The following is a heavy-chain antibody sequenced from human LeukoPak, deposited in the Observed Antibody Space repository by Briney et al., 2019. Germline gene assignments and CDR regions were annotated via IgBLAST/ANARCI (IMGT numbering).Heavy chain of an antibody. V-gene: IGHV1-24*01. D-gene: IGHD3-10*01. CDR2: FDPEDGET. J-gene: IGHJ4*02. Sequence: ASVKVSCKVSGYTLTELSMHWVRQAPGKGLEWMGGFDPEDGETIYAQKFQGRVTMTEDTSTDTAYMELSSLRSDDTAVYYCARDFKDYYYGSGSYSHFDYWGQGTLVTVSS. CDR3: ARDFKDYYYGSGSYSHFDY. CDR1: GYTLTELS.